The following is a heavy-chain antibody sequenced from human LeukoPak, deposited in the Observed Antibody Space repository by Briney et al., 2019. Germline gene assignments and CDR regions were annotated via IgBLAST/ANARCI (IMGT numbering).Heavy chain of an antibody. CDR3: ARPRDWYQPLLFHY. Sequence: GESLQISCKGSGYSFTTYRIGWVRQMPGKGLEWMGIISPGDSDTRYSPSFQGQVTISADKSISTAYLQWSSLKASDTAMYYCARPRDWYQPLLFHYWGQGTLVTVSS. D-gene: IGHD2-21*02. CDR2: ISPGDSDT. J-gene: IGHJ4*02. V-gene: IGHV5-51*01. CDR1: GYSFTTYR.